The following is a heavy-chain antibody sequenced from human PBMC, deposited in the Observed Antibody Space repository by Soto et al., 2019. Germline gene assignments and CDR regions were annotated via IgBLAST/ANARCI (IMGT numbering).Heavy chain of an antibody. CDR3: ARDWARDIVVVPAAISGDY. V-gene: IGHV1-18*01. D-gene: IGHD2-2*01. CDR1: GGTFSRYA. CDR2: IIPIFGNT. J-gene: IGHJ4*02. Sequence: ASVKVSCKASGGTFSRYAISWVGPAPGQRVEWMGGIIPIFGNTNYAQKIQGRVTMTTDTSTSTAYMELRSMRSDDTAVYYCARDWARDIVVVPAAISGDYWGQGTLVTVSS.